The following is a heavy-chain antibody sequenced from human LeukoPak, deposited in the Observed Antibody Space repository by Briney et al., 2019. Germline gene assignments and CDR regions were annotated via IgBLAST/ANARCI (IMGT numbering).Heavy chain of an antibody. CDR2: INPSGGST. J-gene: IGHJ4*02. V-gene: IGHV1-46*01. D-gene: IGHD3-22*01. CDR1: GYTFTSYY. CDR3: ARDSYYDSSGYSYSPDY. Sequence: ASVKVSCKASGYTFTSYYMHWVRQAPGQGLEWMGIINPSGGSTSYAQKFQGRVTMTRDTSTSTVYMELSSLRSEDTAVYYCARDSYYDSSGYSYSPDYWGQGTLVTVSS.